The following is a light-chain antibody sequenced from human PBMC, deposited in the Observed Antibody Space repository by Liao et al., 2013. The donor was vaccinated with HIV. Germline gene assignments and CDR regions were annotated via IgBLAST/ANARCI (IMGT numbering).Light chain of an antibody. CDR2: YDT. CDR3: QLWGGTSAQVL. J-gene: IGLJ2*01. CDR1: FIGSKS. Sequence: SYELTQPPSVSVAPGKTATITCGGSFIGSKSVHWYQQKPGQAPVLVIYYDTDRPSGIPERFSGSNSGNTATLTISRVEAGDEADYYCQLWGGTSAQVLFGGGTQLTVL. V-gene: IGLV3-21*04.